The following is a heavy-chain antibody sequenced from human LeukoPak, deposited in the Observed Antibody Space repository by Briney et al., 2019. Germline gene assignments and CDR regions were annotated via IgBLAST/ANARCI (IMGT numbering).Heavy chain of an antibody. CDR2: IYYSGST. J-gene: IGHJ4*02. V-gene: IGHV4-59*01. CDR1: GGSISSYY. D-gene: IGHD6-13*01. CDR3: ARGVAVAGTMGLFDY. Sequence: SETLSLTCTVSGGSISSYYWSWIRQPPGKGLEWIGYIYYSGSTNYNPSLKSRVTISVDTSKNQFSLKLSSVTAADTAVYYCARGVAVAGTMGLFDYWGQGTLVTVSS.